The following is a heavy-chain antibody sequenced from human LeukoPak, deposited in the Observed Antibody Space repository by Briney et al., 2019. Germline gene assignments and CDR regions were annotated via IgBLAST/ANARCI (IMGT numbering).Heavy chain of an antibody. CDR3: ARGRGRIVPAASPHYYGMDV. Sequence: PSETLSLTCAVYGGSFSGYYWSWIRQPPGKGLEWIGEINHSGSTNYNPSLKSRVTISVDTSKNQFSLKLSSVIAADTAVYYCARGRGRIVPAASPHYYGMDVWGQGTTVTVSS. D-gene: IGHD2-2*01. CDR1: GGSFSGYY. CDR2: INHSGST. J-gene: IGHJ6*02. V-gene: IGHV4-34*01.